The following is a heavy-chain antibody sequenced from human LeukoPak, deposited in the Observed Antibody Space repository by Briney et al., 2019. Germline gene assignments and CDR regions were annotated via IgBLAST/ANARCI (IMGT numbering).Heavy chain of an antibody. CDR3: ARGKDRYYDFWSGYYRPENYYYYYMDV. V-gene: IGHV1-8*03. CDR1: GYTFTSYD. D-gene: IGHD3-3*01. J-gene: IGHJ6*03. Sequence: ASVKVSCKASGYTFTSYDINWVRQATGQGLEWRGWMNPNSGNTGYAQKFQGRVTITRNTSISTAYMELSSLRSEDTAVYYCARGKDRYYDFWSGYYRPENYYYYYMDVWGKGTTVTVSS. CDR2: MNPNSGNT.